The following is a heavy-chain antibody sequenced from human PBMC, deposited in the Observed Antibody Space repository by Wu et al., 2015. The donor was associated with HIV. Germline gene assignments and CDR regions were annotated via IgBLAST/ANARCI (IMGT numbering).Heavy chain of an antibody. D-gene: IGHD1-20*01. CDR3: ARTITGTTLSTWKRGFVAFDI. CDR1: GYTFTSYD. V-gene: IGHV1-8*01. CDR2: MNPNSGNT. Sequence: QVQLVQSGAEVKKPGASVKVSCKASGYTFTSYDINWVRQATGQGLEWMGWMNPNSGNTGYAQKFQGRVTMTRNTSISTAYMELSSLRSEDTAVYYCARTITGTTLSTWKRGFVAFDIWGQGTMVTVSS. J-gene: IGHJ3*02.